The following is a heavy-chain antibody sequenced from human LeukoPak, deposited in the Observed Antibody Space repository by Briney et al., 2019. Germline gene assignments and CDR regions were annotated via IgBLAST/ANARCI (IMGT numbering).Heavy chain of an antibody. D-gene: IGHD6-13*01. J-gene: IGHJ4*02. Sequence: PGGSLRLSCAASGFTFSSYSMNWVRQAPGKGLEWVSSISSSSSYIYYADSVKGRFTISRDNSKNTVSLQMNSLRPEDTAVYYCAKRGYSSSWNFDSWGQGTLVTVSS. CDR3: AKRGYSSSWNFDS. V-gene: IGHV3-21*01. CDR2: ISSSSSYI. CDR1: GFTFSSYS.